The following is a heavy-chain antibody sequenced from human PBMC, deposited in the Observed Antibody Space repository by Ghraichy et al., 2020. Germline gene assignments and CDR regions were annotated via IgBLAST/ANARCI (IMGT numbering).Heavy chain of an antibody. CDR2: IYWDDDK. CDR3: AHSFSVPQYYDFWSGYYTVRGNYYGMDV. V-gene: IGHV2-5*02. D-gene: IGHD3-3*01. Sequence: SGPTLVKPTQTLTLTCTFSGFSLSTSGVGVGWIRQPPGKALEWLALIYWDDDKRYSPSLKSRLTITKDTSKNQVVLTMTNMDPVDTATYYCAHSFSVPQYYDFWSGYYTVRGNYYGMDVWGQGTTVTVSS. CDR1: GFSLSTSGVG. J-gene: IGHJ6*02.